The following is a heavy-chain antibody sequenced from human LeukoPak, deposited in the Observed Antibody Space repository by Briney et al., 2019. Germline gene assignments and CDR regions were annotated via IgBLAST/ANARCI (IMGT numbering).Heavy chain of an antibody. J-gene: IGHJ4*02. CDR2: IYNSGST. CDR1: GGSISSRTYY. Sequence: MASETLSLTCSVSGGSISSRTYYWGWIRQPPGKGLEWIGNIYNSGSTYYNPSLKSRVTISVDTSKNQFTLKLSSVTAADTAVYYCAWGYYYVSSCAVDSSGQGTLVTVSS. V-gene: IGHV4-39*01. D-gene: IGHD3-22*01. CDR3: AWGYYYVSSCAVDS.